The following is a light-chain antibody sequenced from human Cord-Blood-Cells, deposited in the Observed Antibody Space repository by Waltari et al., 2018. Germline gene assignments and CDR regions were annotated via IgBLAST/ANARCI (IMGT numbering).Light chain of an antibody. J-gene: IGKJ1*01. CDR1: QSFSSY. Sequence: EIVLTQSPATLSLSPGERATLSCRASQSFSSYLAWYQQKPGQAPRLLIYDASNRATGIPARFSGSGSGTDFTLTISSLEPEDFAVYYCKQKTFGQGTKVEIK. CDR2: DAS. V-gene: IGKV3-11*01. CDR3: KQKT.